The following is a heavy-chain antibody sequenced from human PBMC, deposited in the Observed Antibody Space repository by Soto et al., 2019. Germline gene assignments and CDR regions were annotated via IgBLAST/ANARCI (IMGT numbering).Heavy chain of an antibody. CDR2: INAGSGNT. CDR1: GYTFSAYT. V-gene: IGHV1-3*01. D-gene: IGHD3-3*02. CDR3: ARDTETLGPRANDALDI. J-gene: IGHJ3*02. Sequence: QAQLVQSGAEMKKPGASVKVSCKATGYTFSAYTMNWVRQAPGQSLEWMGWINAGSGNTKYSQNFQGRVSXTXDXXXXXXXMELTGLTSEDTAVYYCARDTETLGPRANDALDIWGQGTMVTVSS.